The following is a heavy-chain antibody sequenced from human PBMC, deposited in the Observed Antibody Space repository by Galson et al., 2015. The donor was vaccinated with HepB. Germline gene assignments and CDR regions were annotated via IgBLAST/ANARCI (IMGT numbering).Heavy chain of an antibody. CDR2: IKRDGSEK. Sequence: SLRLSCAASGFSFNTYWMSWVRQAPGKGLEWVANIKRDGSEKYHLDSGKGRFTVSRDNAKNSLYLQMTSLRVEDTAVYYCARVGGPPYSYFYFMDVWGKGTTVTVSS. V-gene: IGHV3-7*01. J-gene: IGHJ6*03. CDR1: GFSFNTYW. D-gene: IGHD3-16*01. CDR3: ARVGGPPYSYFYFMDV.